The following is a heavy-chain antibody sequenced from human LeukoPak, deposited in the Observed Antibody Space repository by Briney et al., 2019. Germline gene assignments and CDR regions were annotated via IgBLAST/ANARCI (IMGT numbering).Heavy chain of an antibody. CDR1: GGTFSSYT. V-gene: IGHV1-69*02. J-gene: IGHJ3*02. CDR3: ARGADYYDSSGYI. CDR2: IIPILGIA. D-gene: IGHD3-22*01. Sequence: SVKVSCKASGGTFSSYTISWVRQAPGQGLEWMGRIIPILGIANYAQKFQGRVTITADKSTSTAYMELSSLRSEDTAVYYCARGADYYDSSGYIWGQGTMVTVSS.